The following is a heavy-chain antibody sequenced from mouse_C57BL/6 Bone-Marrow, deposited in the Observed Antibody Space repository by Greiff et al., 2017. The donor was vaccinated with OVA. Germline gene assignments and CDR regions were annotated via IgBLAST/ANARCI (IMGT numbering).Heavy chain of an antibody. CDR2: IYWDDDK. V-gene: IGHV8-12*01. CDR3: ARNSAYYYGSSYDYAMDY. J-gene: IGHJ4*01. Sequence: QVTLKESGPGILQSSQTLSLTCSFSGFSLSTSGMGVSWIRQPSGKGLEWLAHIYWDDDKRYNPSLKSRLTISKDTSRNQVFLKITSVDTADTATYYCARNSAYYYGSSYDYAMDYWGQGTSVTVSS. CDR1: GFSLSTSGMG. D-gene: IGHD1-1*01.